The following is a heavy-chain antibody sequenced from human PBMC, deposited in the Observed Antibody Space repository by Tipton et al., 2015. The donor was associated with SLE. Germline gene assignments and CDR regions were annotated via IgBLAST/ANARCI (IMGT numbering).Heavy chain of an antibody. CDR2: ISSSSSYI. CDR3: ARDRGVSYYYYGMDV. V-gene: IGHV3-21*03. CDR1: GFTFSSYS. Sequence: SLRLSCAASGFTFSSYSMNRVRQAPGKGLEWVSSISSSSSYIYYADSVKGRFTISRDNAKNSLYLQMNSLRAEDTAVYYCARDRGVSYYYYGMDVWGQGTTVTVSS. J-gene: IGHJ6*02. D-gene: IGHD3-10*01.